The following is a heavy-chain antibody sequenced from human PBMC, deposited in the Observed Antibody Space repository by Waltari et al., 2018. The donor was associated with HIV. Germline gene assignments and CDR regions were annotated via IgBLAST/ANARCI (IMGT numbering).Heavy chain of an antibody. CDR1: GASLSSYS. CDR2: INPGGST. Sequence: QVRLQQWGAGQLKPSETLSLTCAVYGASLSSYSWSWLRQSPGKGLEWIGEINPGGSTNYNPSLKSPVTISQDTSKNQFSLKVTSVTAADTAVYYCARNYGDYPLPYYFDYWGQGTLVTVSS. V-gene: IGHV4-34*01. D-gene: IGHD4-17*01. J-gene: IGHJ4*02. CDR3: ARNYGDYPLPYYFDY.